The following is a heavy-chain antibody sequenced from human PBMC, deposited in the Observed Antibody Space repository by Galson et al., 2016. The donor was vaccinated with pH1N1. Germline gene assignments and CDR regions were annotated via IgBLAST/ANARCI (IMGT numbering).Heavy chain of an antibody. CDR1: QFTFGDHY. CDR3: ARDAGNQGSGWYYFDC. D-gene: IGHD6-19*01. CDR2: IGRDGAPI. Sequence: SLRLSCAASQFTFGDHYMAWVRQAPGKGLEWISYIGRDGAPIYYAASVRGRFTISRDNAKNSLYLQMSNLRAEDTAVYYCARDAGNQGSGWYYFDCWGQGTLVTVSS. J-gene: IGHJ4*02. V-gene: IGHV3-11*01.